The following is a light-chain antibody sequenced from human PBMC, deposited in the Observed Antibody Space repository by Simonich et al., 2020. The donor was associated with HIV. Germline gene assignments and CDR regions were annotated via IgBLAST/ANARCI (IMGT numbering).Light chain of an antibody. CDR2: DVS. J-gene: IGLJ2*01. V-gene: IGLV2-11*01. CDR3: SSYTSSSIVI. Sequence: QSALTQPRSVSGSPGQSVTISCTGTSSDVAGYDFVSWYPQHPGKAPKLIIYDVSKRPSGVPDRFSGSKSGNTASLTISGLQAEDEADYYCSSYTSSSIVIFGGGTKLTVL. CDR1: SSDVAGYDF.